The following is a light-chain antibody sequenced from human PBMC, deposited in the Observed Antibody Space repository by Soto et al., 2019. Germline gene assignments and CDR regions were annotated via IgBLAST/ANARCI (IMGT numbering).Light chain of an antibody. CDR3: SADTTSSTHGVV. CDR2: DVS. V-gene: IGLV2-14*01. Sequence: QSALTQPASVSGSPGQSITISCSGTSCDVGGYDYVSWYQQHPGKAPELMIYDVSNRPSGVSNRFSGSKSGNTASPTISGLQAEDEADYYCSADTTSSTHGVVFGGGTKLTFL. CDR1: SCDVGGYDY. J-gene: IGLJ2*01.